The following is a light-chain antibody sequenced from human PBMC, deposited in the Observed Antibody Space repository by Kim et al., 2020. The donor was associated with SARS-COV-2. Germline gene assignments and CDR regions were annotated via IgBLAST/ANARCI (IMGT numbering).Light chain of an antibody. CDR2: VNSDGSH. Sequence: ASVKLTCTLSGGHSSYAIAWHQQQPEKGPRYLMKVNSDGSHSKGDGIPDRFSGSSSGAERYLTISSLQSEDEADYYCQAWGTGISVFGGGTQLTVL. V-gene: IGLV4-69*01. CDR1: GGHSSYA. CDR3: QAWGTGISV. J-gene: IGLJ3*02.